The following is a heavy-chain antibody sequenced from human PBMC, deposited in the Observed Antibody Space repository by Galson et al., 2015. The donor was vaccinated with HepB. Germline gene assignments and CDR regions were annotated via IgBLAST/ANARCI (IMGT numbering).Heavy chain of an antibody. V-gene: IGHV3-30*18. J-gene: IGHJ6*02. Sequence: SLRLSCAASGFTFSSYGMHWVRQAPGKGLEWVAVISYDGSNKYYADSVKGRFTISRDNSKNTLYLQMNSLRAEDTAVYYCAKDGVIAVAEFYYYGMDVWGQGTTVTVSS. CDR1: GFTFSSYG. CDR3: AKDGVIAVAEFYYYGMDV. CDR2: ISYDGSNK. D-gene: IGHD6-19*01.